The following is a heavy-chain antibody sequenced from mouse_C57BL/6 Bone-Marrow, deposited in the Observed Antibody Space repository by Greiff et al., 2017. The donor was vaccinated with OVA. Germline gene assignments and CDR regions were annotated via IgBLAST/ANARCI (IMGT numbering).Heavy chain of an antibody. CDR2: IRSKSSNYAT. V-gene: IGHV10-3*01. CDR3: VRRGNGSSYDWYFDV. Sequence: EVKLVESGGGLVQPKGSLKLSCAASGFTFNTYAMHWVRQAPGKGLEWVARIRSKSSNYATYYADSVKDRFTISRDDSQSMLYLQMNNLKTEDTAMYYCVRRGNGSSYDWYFDVWGTGTTVTVSS. D-gene: IGHD1-1*01. CDR1: GFTFNTYA. J-gene: IGHJ1*03.